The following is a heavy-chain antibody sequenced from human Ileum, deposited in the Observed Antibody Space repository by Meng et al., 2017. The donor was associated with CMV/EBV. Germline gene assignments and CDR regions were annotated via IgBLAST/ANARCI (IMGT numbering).Heavy chain of an antibody. CDR3: ARNVGFYSSQIAY. J-gene: IGHJ4*02. Sequence: QLQLVESGPGLVKPSETLSLTCTASGGSTTSSTYYWGWIRQPPGKGLEWIGSVYYSGTTYYNPSLKSRVNMSIDTSKNRFSLKLSSATAADTAVYYCARNVGFYSSQIAYWGQGALVTVSS. CDR2: VYYSGTT. CDR1: GGSTTSSTYY. D-gene: IGHD3-3*01. V-gene: IGHV4-39*07.